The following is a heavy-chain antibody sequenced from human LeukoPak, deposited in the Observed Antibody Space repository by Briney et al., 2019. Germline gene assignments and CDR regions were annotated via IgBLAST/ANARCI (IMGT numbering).Heavy chain of an antibody. CDR2: IYYSGST. J-gene: IGHJ4*02. Sequence: SETLSLTCTVSGGSISSYYWGWIRQPPGKGLEWIGSIYYSGSTYYNPSLKSRVTISVDTSKNQFSLKLSSVTAADTAVYYCARVSAAGGTRLFDYWGQGTLVTVSS. CDR1: GGSISSYY. V-gene: IGHV4-39*07. D-gene: IGHD6-13*01. CDR3: ARVSAAGGTRLFDY.